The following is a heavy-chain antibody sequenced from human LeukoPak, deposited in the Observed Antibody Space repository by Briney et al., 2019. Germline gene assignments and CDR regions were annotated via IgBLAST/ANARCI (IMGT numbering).Heavy chain of an antibody. CDR1: GFTFSSYE. D-gene: IGHD4/OR15-4a*01. CDR2: ISSSGSAI. Sequence: GGSLRLSCAASGFTFSSYEMNWVRQAPGKGLEWVSYISSSGSAIYYADSVKGRFTISRDNSKNTLYLQMNSLRAEDTAVYYCARSGLSRFDYWGQGTLVTVSS. J-gene: IGHJ4*02. V-gene: IGHV3-48*03. CDR3: ARSGLSRFDY.